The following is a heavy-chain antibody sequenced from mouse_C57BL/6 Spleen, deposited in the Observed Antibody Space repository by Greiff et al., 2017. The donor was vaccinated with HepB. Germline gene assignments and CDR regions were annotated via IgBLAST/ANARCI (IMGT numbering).Heavy chain of an antibody. D-gene: IGHD1-1*01. V-gene: IGHV1-5*01. J-gene: IGHJ2*01. CDR1: GYTFTSYW. CDR2: IYPGNSDT. Sequence: VQLQQSGTVLARPGASVKMSCKTSGYTFTSYWMHWVKQRPGQGLEWIGAIYPGNSDTSYNQKFKGKAKLTAVTSASTAYMELSSLTNEDSAVYYCTRWDYYGSSYVYFDYWGQGTTLTVSS. CDR3: TRWDYYGSSYVYFDY.